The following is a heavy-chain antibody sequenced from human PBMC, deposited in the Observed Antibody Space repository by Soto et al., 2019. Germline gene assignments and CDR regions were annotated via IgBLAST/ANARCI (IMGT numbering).Heavy chain of an antibody. V-gene: IGHV6-1*01. Sequence: SKTLSLTCSLSGDSVSSNSAAWNWIRQSPSRGLEWLGRTYYRSQWHNDYSESVKSRITINPDTSKNQFSLQLNSMTHEDTAVYYCARERGFLSEALDIWGRGTMVTVSS. J-gene: IGHJ3*02. CDR1: GDSVSSNSAA. D-gene: IGHD3-10*01. CDR2: TYYRSQWHN. CDR3: ARERGFLSEALDI.